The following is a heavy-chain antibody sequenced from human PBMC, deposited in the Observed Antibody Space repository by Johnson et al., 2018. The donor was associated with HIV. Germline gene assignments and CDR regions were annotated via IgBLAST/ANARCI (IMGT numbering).Heavy chain of an antibody. D-gene: IGHD1-26*01. CDR2: ISYDGNNK. CDR1: GFTFSSYG. J-gene: IGHJ3*02. Sequence: QVQLVESGGGVVQPGRSLRLSCAASGFTFSSYGMHWVRQAPGKGLEWVAVISYDGNNKYYADSVKGRFTISRDNSKNTLYLQMNSLRAEDTAVYYCAKGRLVGATTYDAFDIWGQGTMVTVSS. V-gene: IGHV3-30*18. CDR3: AKGRLVGATTYDAFDI.